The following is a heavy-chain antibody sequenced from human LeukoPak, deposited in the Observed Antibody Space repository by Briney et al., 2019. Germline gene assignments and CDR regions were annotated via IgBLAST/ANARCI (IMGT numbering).Heavy chain of an antibody. Sequence: RTGGSLRLSCAASGFTFDDYGMSWVRQAPGKGLEWVSGINWNGGSTGYADSVKGRFTISRDNAKNSLYLQMNSLRAEDTALYHCARDGPSYYYGSGSHSAAFDIWGQGTMVTVSS. D-gene: IGHD3-10*01. V-gene: IGHV3-20*01. CDR1: GFTFDDYG. CDR2: INWNGGST. CDR3: ARDGPSYYYGSGSHSAAFDI. J-gene: IGHJ3*02.